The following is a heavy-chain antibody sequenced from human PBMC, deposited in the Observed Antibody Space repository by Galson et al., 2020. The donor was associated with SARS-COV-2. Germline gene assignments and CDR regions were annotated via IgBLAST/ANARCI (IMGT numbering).Heavy chain of an antibody. V-gene: IGHV4-61*02. Sequence: TVSGGSISSRSYSWNWVRQPAGKGLEWIGRIYSSGHTNSNPSLRSRLTLSVDMSKNQFSLKLNSVTAADTAVYYCTREGETPTIFNYYDGMDVWGQGTTVTVSS. D-gene: IGHD2-21*01. CDR1: GGSISSRSYS. CDR2: IYSSGHT. CDR3: TREGETPTIFNYYDGMDV. J-gene: IGHJ6*02.